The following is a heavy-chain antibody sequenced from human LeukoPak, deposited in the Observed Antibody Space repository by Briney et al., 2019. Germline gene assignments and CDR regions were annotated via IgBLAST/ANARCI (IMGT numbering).Heavy chain of an antibody. V-gene: IGHV1-2*06. CDR2: INPNSGGT. J-gene: IGHJ4*02. CDR1: GYTFSGYY. CDR3: ARDQFYYDSSGYYKYYFDC. D-gene: IGHD3-22*01. Sequence: ASVKVSCKASGYTFSGYYMHWVRQAPGQGLEWMGRINPNSGGTNYAQKFQGRVTMTRDTSISTAYMELSRLRSDDTAVYYCARDQFYYDSSGYYKYYFDCWGQGTLVTVSS.